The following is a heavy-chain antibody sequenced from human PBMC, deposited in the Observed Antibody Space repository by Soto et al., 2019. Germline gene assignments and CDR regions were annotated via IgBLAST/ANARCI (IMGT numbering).Heavy chain of an antibody. CDR1: GGTFSSYA. Sequence: SVKVSCKASGGTFSSYAISWVRQAPGQGLEWMGGIIPIFGTANYAQKFQGRVTITADESTSTAYMELSSLRSEDTAVYYCARDCSSTSCSASTAAIYYYYGMDVWGQGTTVTVSS. J-gene: IGHJ6*02. V-gene: IGHV1-69*13. CDR2: IIPIFGTA. CDR3: ARDCSSTSCSASTAAIYYYYGMDV. D-gene: IGHD2-2*01.